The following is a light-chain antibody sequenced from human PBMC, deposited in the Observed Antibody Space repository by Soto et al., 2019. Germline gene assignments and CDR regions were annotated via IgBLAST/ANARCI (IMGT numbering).Light chain of an antibody. J-gene: IGKJ2*01. CDR1: QSVSSSY. Sequence: EIVLTQSPGTLSLSPGERATLSCRAGQSVSSSYLAWYQQKPGQAPRLLIYGASSRATGIPDRFSGSGSGTDFTLTISRLEPEDFAVYYCQQYRSSPPMYTFGQGTKLEIK. CDR3: QQYRSSPPMYT. CDR2: GAS. V-gene: IGKV3-20*01.